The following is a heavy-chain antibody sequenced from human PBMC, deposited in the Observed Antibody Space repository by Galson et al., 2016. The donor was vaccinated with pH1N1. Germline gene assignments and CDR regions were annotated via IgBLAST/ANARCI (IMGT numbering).Heavy chain of an antibody. V-gene: IGHV1-18*01. CDR3: ARGQNWNLDY. J-gene: IGHJ4*02. CDR1: GYTFTTFG. CDR2: ISTSKGNT. Sequence: SVKVSCKASGYTFTTFGISWVRQAPGKGLEWLGWISTSKGNTKNAQRLLDRVTMTRDTSTSTVFMELTSLRSDDTAIYYCARGQNWNLDYWGQGTLVTVSS. D-gene: IGHD1-1*01.